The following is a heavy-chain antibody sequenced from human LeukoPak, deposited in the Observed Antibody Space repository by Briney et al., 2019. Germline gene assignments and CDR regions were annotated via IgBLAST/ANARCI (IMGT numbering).Heavy chain of an antibody. CDR2: IYSGGST. CDR3: AKGKYSSGGVPDY. V-gene: IGHV3-53*01. D-gene: IGHD6-19*01. Sequence: PGGSLRLSCAASGFTVSSNYMSWVRQAPGKGLEWVSVIYSGGSTYYADSVKGRFTISRDNSKNTLYLQMNSLRAEDTAVYYCAKGKYSSGGVPDYWGQGTLVTVSS. J-gene: IGHJ4*02. CDR1: GFTVSSNY.